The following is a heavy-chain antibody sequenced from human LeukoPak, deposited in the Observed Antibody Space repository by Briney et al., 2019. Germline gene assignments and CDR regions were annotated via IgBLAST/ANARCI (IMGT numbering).Heavy chain of an antibody. Sequence: GGSLRLSCAASGFTFSSYAMSWVRQAPGKGLEWVSTLSPSGGTTYYADSVKGRFTISRDNAKNSLYLQMNSLRAEDTAVYYCARDQGYGSGSYYSYYYYYMDVWGKGTTVTISS. J-gene: IGHJ6*03. CDR3: ARDQGYGSGSYYSYYYYYMDV. V-gene: IGHV3-23*01. CDR2: LSPSGGTT. CDR1: GFTFSSYA. D-gene: IGHD3-10*01.